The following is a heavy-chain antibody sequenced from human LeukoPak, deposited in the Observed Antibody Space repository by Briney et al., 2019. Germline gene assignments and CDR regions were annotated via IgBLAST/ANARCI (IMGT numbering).Heavy chain of an antibody. CDR1: GFTVSSNY. Sequence: GGSLRLSCAASGFTVSSNYMSWVRQAPGKGLEWVAVIWYDGSNKYYADSVKGRFTISRDNSKNTLYLQMNSLRAEDTAVYYCARDPDSSGWYVFDYWGQGTLVTVSS. CDR2: IWYDGSNK. V-gene: IGHV3-33*08. CDR3: ARDPDSSGWYVFDY. J-gene: IGHJ4*02. D-gene: IGHD6-19*01.